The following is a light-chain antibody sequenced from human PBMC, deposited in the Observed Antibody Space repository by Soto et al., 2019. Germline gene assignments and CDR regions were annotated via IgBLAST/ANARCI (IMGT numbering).Light chain of an antibody. J-gene: IGLJ1*01. CDR1: ISNIGDNH. V-gene: IGLV2-14*01. CDR3: SSYTNINTRACV. CDR2: EVT. Sequence: QSVLTQPPSASAAPGQRVTISCSGTISNIGDNHVSWYQQHPGKAPKLIIYEVTDRPSGVSNRFSGSKSGNTASLTISGLQAEDEAEYYCSSYTNINTRACVFGTGTKVTVL.